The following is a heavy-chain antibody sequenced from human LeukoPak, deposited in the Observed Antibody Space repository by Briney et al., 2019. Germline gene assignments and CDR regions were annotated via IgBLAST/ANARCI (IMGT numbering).Heavy chain of an antibody. Sequence: TSETLSLTCTVSGGSISSYYWSWIRQPPGKGLEWIGYIYYSGSTNYNPSLKSRVTISVDTSKNQFSLKLSSVTAADTAVYYCARGHDILTRPPDYYYMDVWGKGTTVTISS. CDR1: GGSISSYY. J-gene: IGHJ6*03. CDR3: ARGHDILTRPPDYYYMDV. D-gene: IGHD3-9*01. V-gene: IGHV4-59*01. CDR2: IYYSGST.